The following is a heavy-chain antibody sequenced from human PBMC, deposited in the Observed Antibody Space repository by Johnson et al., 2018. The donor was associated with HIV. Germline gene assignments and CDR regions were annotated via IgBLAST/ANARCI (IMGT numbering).Heavy chain of an antibody. CDR3: ARENQGYSYRAFDI. CDR1: GFSFSSYG. Sequence: VQLVESWGGVVQPGGSLRLSCTASGFSFSSYGMHWVRQAPGKGLEWVANIKQDGSEKYYVDSVKGRFTISRDNAKNSLYLQMNSLSAEDTAVYYCARENQGYSYRAFDIWGQGTMVTVSS. CDR2: IKQDGSEK. J-gene: IGHJ3*02. D-gene: IGHD5-18*01. V-gene: IGHV3-7*01.